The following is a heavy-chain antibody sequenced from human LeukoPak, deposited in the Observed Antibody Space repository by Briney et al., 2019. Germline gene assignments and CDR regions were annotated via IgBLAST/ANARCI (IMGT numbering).Heavy chain of an antibody. V-gene: IGHV4-59*08. D-gene: IGHD1-14*01. Sequence: SETLSLTCSVSVGSISSYYWSWIRQPPGKGLEWIGYIYYTGSTNYNPSLKSRVTISVDTSKNQFSLKLSSVTAADTAVYYCARGIDLNPDYWGQGTLVTVSS. CDR3: ARGIDLNPDY. J-gene: IGHJ4*02. CDR2: IYYTGST. CDR1: VGSISSYY.